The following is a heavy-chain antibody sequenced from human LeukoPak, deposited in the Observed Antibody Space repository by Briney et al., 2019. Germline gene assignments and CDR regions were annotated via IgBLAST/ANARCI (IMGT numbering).Heavy chain of an antibody. V-gene: IGHV5-51*01. CDR3: ARRPHYYGSGTYAGWFDP. J-gene: IGHJ5*02. Sequence: GESLKISCKGSGYSFNTYWIGWVRQMPGKGLEWMGIIYPGDSDTKYSPSFQGQVTISADKSISTAYLQWSSLKASDTAMYYCARRPHYYGSGTYAGWFDPWGQGTLVTVSS. CDR2: IYPGDSDT. D-gene: IGHD3-10*01. CDR1: GYSFNTYW.